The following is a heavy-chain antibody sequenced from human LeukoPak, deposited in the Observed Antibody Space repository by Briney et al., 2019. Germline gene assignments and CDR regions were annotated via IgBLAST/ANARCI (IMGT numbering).Heavy chain of an antibody. D-gene: IGHD6-19*01. J-gene: IGHJ4*02. V-gene: IGHV4-61*02. CDR1: GGSISSGSYY. CDR3: ARGYSSGWCLDY. Sequence: SETLSLTCTVSGGSISSGSYYGSWIRQPAGKGLEWIGRIYTSGSTNYNPSLKGRVTISVDTSKNQFSLKLSSVTAADTAVYYCARGYSSGWCLDYWGQGTLVTVSS. CDR2: IYTSGST.